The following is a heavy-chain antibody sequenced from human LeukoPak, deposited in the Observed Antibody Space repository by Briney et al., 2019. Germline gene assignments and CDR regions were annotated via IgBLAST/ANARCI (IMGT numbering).Heavy chain of an antibody. CDR3: ARDICCGDCYFVDV. Sequence: SETLSLTCTVSGGSISSYYWSWIRQPPGKGLEWIGYTYYSGSTNYNPSLKSRVTISVDTSKNQFSLKLSSVTAADTAVYYCARDICCGDCYFVDVWGKGTTVTVSS. CDR2: TYYSGST. D-gene: IGHD2-21*01. CDR1: GGSISSYY. V-gene: IGHV4-59*01. J-gene: IGHJ6*04.